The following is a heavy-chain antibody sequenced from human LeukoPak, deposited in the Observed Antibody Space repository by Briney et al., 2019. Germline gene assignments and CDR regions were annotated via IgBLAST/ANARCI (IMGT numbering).Heavy chain of an antibody. J-gene: IGHJ4*02. V-gene: IGHV4-4*07. Sequence: SETLSLTCTVSGGSISSYYWSWTRQPAGKGLEWIGRIYTSGSTNYNPSLKSRVTMSVDTSKNQFSLKLSSVTAADTAVYYCARDVIAVAGTEYYFDYWGQGTLVTVSS. CDR1: GGSISSYY. D-gene: IGHD6-19*01. CDR2: IYTSGST. CDR3: ARDVIAVAGTEYYFDY.